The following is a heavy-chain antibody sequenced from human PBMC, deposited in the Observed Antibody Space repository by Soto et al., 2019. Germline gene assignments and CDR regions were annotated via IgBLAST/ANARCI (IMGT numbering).Heavy chain of an antibody. CDR3: ARGGIAVAGTRGAFDI. V-gene: IGHV6-1*01. D-gene: IGHD6-19*01. CDR1: GDSASSNSAA. J-gene: IGHJ3*02. Sequence: SQTLSLTCAISGDSASSNSAAWNWIRQSPSRGLEWLGRTYYRSKWYNDYAVSVKSRITINPDTSKNQFSLQLNSVTPEDTAVYYCARGGIAVAGTRGAFDIWGQGTMVTVSS. CDR2: TYYRSKWYN.